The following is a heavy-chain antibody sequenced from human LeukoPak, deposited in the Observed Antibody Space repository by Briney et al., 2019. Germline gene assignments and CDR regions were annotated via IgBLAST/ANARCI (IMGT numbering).Heavy chain of an antibody. J-gene: IGHJ6*02. CDR2: IYSGNST. V-gene: IGHV3-53*04. Sequence: GGSLRLSCAASGFTVSRNYMSWVRQAPGKGLEWVSLIYSGNSTYYADSVKGRFTISRHNSKNTLHLQMNSLRSEDTAVYYCATRRAAGYYYGMDVWGQGTTVTVSS. CDR3: ATRRAAGYYYGMDV. D-gene: IGHD6-25*01. CDR1: GFTVSRNY.